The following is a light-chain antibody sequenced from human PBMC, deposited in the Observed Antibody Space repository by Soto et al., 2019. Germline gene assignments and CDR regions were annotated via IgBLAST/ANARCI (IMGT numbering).Light chain of an antibody. CDR1: QSISNY. Sequence: DIQMTQSPSSLSASVGDRVTITCRASQSISNYLAWYQQKPGKVPKLLIYAASTLQSGVPSRFSGSGSGTDFKLTISILQPEDVATYYYKKYNHDHRGAWTFGQGTKVEIK. CDR3: KKYNHDHRGAWT. CDR2: AAS. J-gene: IGKJ1*01. V-gene: IGKV1-27*01.